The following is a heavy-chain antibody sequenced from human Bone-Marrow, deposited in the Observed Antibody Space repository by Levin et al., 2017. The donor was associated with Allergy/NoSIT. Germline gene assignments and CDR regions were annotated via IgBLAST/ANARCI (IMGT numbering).Heavy chain of an antibody. J-gene: IGHJ5*02. CDR2: IYYSGST. Sequence: SQTLSLTCTVSGGSISSYYWSWIRQPPGKGLEWIGYIYYSGSTNYNPSLKSRVTISVDTSKNQFSLKLSSVTAADTAVYYCARDVRHYYYGSGSSNWFDPWGQGTLVTVSS. V-gene: IGHV4-59*01. CDR3: ARDVRHYYYGSGSSNWFDP. CDR1: GGSISSYY. D-gene: IGHD3-10*01.